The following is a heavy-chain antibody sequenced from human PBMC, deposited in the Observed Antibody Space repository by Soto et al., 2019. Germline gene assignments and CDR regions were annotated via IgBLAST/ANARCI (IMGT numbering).Heavy chain of an antibody. J-gene: IGHJ4*01. CDR2: TYYRSKWYY. Sequence: SQTLSLTCAIAGDSVSSNSAGWSWVRQSPSRGLEWLGRTYYRSKWYYEYAVSVRGRITINPDTSKNQYSLQLNSVTPEDTAVYFCARGEQYSGRIFDYWGQGTLVTVS. CDR1: GDSVSSNSAG. CDR3: ARGEQYSGRIFDY. D-gene: IGHD1-26*01. V-gene: IGHV6-1*01.